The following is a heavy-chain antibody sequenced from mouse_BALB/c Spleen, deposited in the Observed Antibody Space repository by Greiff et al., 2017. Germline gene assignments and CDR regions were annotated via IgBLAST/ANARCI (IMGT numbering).Heavy chain of an antibody. CDR3: ARGRGYDYPFAY. J-gene: IGHJ3*01. Sequence: EVQGVESGGGLVKPGGSLKLSCAASGFTFSSYAMSWVRQTPEKRLEWVASISSGGSTYYPDSVKGRFTISRDNARNILYLQMSSLRSEDTAMYYCARGRGYDYPFAYWGQGTLVTVSA. D-gene: IGHD2-4*01. V-gene: IGHV5-6-5*01. CDR2: ISSGGST. CDR1: GFTFSSYA.